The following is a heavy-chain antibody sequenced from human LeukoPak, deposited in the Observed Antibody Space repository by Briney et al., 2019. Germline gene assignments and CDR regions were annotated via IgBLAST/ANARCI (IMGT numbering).Heavy chain of an antibody. CDR2: IRYDGSNK. V-gene: IGHV3-30*02. CDR3: ARDRGPNYGSGSYYPIYEH. D-gene: IGHD3-10*01. Sequence: GGSLRLSCAASGFTFSSYGMHWVRQAPGKGLEWVAFIRYDGSNKYYADSVKGRFTISRDNSKNTLYLQMNSLRAEDTALYYCARDRGPNYGSGSYYPIYEHWGQGTLVTVSS. CDR1: GFTFSSYG. J-gene: IGHJ1*01.